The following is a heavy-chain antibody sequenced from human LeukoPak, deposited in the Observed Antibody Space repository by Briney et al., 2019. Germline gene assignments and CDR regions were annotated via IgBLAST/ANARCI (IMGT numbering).Heavy chain of an antibody. CDR2: ISGSGGST. D-gene: IGHD4-17*01. CDR3: AKARGRYDYGDYYFDY. J-gene: IGHJ4*02. Sequence: GGSLRLSCAASGFTFSSYAMSWVRQAPGKGLEWVSAISGSGGSTYYADSVKGRFTISRDNSKNTMYMQMSSLRVEDTAIYYCAKARGRYDYGDYYFDYWGQGILVTVSS. CDR1: GFTFSSYA. V-gene: IGHV3-23*01.